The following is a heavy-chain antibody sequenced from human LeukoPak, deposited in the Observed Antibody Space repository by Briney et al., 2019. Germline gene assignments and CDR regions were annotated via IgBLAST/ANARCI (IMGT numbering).Heavy chain of an antibody. CDR2: IYSGGST. V-gene: IGHV3-53*04. CDR3: AREVGGSAFDI. D-gene: IGHD3-16*01. Sequence: GGSLRLSCAASGFTVSSNYMSWDRQAPGQGLEWVSIIYSGGSTYYADSVKGRFTISRHNSKNTLYLQMNSLRAEDTAVYYCAREVGGSAFDIWGQGTMVTVSS. J-gene: IGHJ3*02. CDR1: GFTVSSNY.